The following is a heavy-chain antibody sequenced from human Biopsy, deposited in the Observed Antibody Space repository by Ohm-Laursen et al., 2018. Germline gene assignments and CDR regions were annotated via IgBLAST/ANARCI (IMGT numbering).Heavy chain of an antibody. CDR2: ISPKRGGT. J-gene: IGHJ4*02. Sequence: GASVKVSCKASAYSFGDHRIHWVRQAPGQGLEWKGWISPKRGGTNYAQKFQGNITMTKNTSMSTAYMEMSRLRSDDTAVYYCALQSVAQMKNFDYWGQGTLVTVSS. V-gene: IGHV1-2*02. CDR1: AYSFGDHR. CDR3: ALQSVAQMKNFDY. D-gene: IGHD6-19*01.